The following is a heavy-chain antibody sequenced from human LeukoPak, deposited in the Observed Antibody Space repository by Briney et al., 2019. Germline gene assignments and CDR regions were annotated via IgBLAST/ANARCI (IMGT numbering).Heavy chain of an antibody. J-gene: IGHJ6*03. V-gene: IGHV3-7*01. CDR1: GFTFSSYW. Sequence: GGSLRLSCAASGFTFSSYWVSWVRQAPGKGLEWVANIKQDGSEKYYVDSVNGRFTISRDNAKNSLYLQMNSLRAEDTAVYYCARDESSGSYWGYYYYYYMDVWGKGTTVTVSS. CDR2: IKQDGSEK. CDR3: ARDESSGSYWGYYYYYYMDV. D-gene: IGHD3-10*01.